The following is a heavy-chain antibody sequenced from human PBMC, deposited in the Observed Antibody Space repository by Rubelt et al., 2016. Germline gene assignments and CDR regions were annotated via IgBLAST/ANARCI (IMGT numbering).Heavy chain of an antibody. CDR1: GGSISSYY. D-gene: IGHD3-3*01. CDR2: IYYSGST. Sequence: QVQLQESGPGLVKPSETLSLTCTVSGGSISSYYWSWIRQPPGKGLEWIGYIYYSGSTNTNPSRHVRFPFPCDSSQNPVSLVLGLFTAADTALYYCATNCPYYDFWSGYPAWFDPWGQGTLVTVSS. CDR3: ATNCPYYDFWSGYPAWFDP. V-gene: IGHV4-59*08. J-gene: IGHJ5*02.